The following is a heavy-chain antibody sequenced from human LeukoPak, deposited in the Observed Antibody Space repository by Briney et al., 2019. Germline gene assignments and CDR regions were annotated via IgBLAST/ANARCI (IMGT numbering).Heavy chain of an antibody. CDR1: GYSFTSYW. CDR3: ARTTIVAAAEY. Sequence: GESLKISRKGSGYSFTSYWIAWVRQMPGKGLEGMGIIYPGDSDTRYSPSFQGQVTISADKSISTAYLQWSSLKASDTAMYYCARTTIVAAAEYWGQGTLVTVSS. D-gene: IGHD6-13*01. CDR2: IYPGDSDT. V-gene: IGHV5-51*01. J-gene: IGHJ4*02.